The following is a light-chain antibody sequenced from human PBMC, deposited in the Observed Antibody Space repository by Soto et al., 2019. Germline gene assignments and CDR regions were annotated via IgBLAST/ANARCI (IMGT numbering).Light chain of an antibody. J-gene: IGKJ4*01. CDR2: GAS. CDR3: QQYGSSVLT. Sequence: EIVLTQSPDTLSLSPGERATLSCRASQSVSTNSLAWYQQKPGQAPMPLIYGASSRATGTPDRFSGSGSGTDFTLTISRLEPEDFAVYYCQQYGSSVLTFGGGTKVEI. CDR1: QSVSTNS. V-gene: IGKV3-20*01.